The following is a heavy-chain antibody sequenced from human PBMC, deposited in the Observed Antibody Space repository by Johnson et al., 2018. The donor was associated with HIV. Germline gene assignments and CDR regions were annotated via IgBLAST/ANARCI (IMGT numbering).Heavy chain of an antibody. CDR2: IWFDGSSQ. J-gene: IGHJ3*02. D-gene: IGHD6-6*01. CDR1: GFTFSSYW. V-gene: IGHV3-30*02. CDR3: AKPLQLEEGAFDI. Sequence: QVQLVESGGGLVQPGGSLRLSCAASGFTFSSYWMSWVRQAPGKGLEWVAVIWFDGSSQYYGDSVKGRFTISRDKSKDTLFLQMSSLRVEDTAVYYCAKPLQLEEGAFDIWG.